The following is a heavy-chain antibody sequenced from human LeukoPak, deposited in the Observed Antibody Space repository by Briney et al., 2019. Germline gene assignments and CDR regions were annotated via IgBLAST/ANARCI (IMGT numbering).Heavy chain of an antibody. CDR3: VRGLPGGFGL. CDR2: INPNSGGT. CDR1: GYTFTGYY. J-gene: IGHJ2*01. V-gene: IGHV1-2*06. Sequence: ASVKVSCKASGYTFTGYYMHWVRQAPGQGLEWMGRINPNSGGTNYAQKFQGRVTMTRDTSISTLYMEVSRLKSDDTAVYYCVRGLPGGFGLWGRGTQVTVSS.